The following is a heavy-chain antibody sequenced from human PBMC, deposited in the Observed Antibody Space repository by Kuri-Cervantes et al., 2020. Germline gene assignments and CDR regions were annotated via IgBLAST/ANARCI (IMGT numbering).Heavy chain of an antibody. J-gene: IGHJ4*02. V-gene: IGHV4-34*01. CDR2: INHRGST. CDR3: ARGLAVAGTLGYFDY. CDR1: GGSFSGYY. Sequence: GSLRLSCAVYGGSFSGYYWSWIRQPPDKGLEWIGEINHRGSTNYNSSLKSRVTISVDTSKNQFSLKLSSVTAADTAVYYCARGLAVAGTLGYFDYWGQGTLVTVSS. D-gene: IGHD6-19*01.